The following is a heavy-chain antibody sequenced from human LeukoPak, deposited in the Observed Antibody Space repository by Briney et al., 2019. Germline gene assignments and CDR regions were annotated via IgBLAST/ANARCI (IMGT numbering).Heavy chain of an antibody. V-gene: IGHV1-3*04. J-gene: IGHJ4*01. CDR2: INTGGDT. CDR3: AREGFGSGTNLEVATYY. Sequence: ASVKVSCKASGYTFTNYAMHWVRQAPGQRLEWMGWINTGGDTAYSQRFQGRVTIISDTSASTAYMDLSNLRSEDTAVYYCAREGFGSGTNLEVATYYWGQDPWSPSPQ. CDR1: GYTFTNYA. D-gene: IGHD3-10*01.